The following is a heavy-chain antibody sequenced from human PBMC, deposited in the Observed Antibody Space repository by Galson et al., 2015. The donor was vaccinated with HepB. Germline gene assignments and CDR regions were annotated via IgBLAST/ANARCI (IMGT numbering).Heavy chain of an antibody. Sequence: SLRLSCAASGFTLSSYAMHWVRQAPGKGLEWVAVISYDGSNKNYADSVKGRFTISRDNSKNTLYLQMNSLRAEDTAVYYCARDRLVVSYDAFDIWGQGTMVTVSS. CDR3: ARDRLVVSYDAFDI. V-gene: IGHV3-30*04. J-gene: IGHJ3*02. D-gene: IGHD3-22*01. CDR2: ISYDGSNK. CDR1: GFTLSSYA.